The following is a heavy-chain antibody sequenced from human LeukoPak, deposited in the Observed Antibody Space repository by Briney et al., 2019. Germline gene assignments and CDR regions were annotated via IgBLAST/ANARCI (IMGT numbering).Heavy chain of an antibody. CDR3: AKDPHSSGYNWFDP. D-gene: IGHD6-19*01. V-gene: IGHV3-33*06. J-gene: IGHJ5*02. CDR2: IWYDGSNK. CDR1: GFTFSSYG. Sequence: PGGSLRLSCAASGFTFSSYGMHWVRQAPGKGLEWVAVIWYDGSNKYYADSVKGRFTISRDNPKNTLYLQMNSLRAEDTAVYYCAKDPHSSGYNWFDPWGQGTLVTVSS.